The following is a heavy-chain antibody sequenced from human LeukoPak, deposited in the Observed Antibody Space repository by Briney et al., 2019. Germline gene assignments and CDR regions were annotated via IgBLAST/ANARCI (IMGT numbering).Heavy chain of an antibody. Sequence: PGGSLRLSCAASGFTFRTYCMHWVRQAPAKGLEWVAVIAYDGSNKYYADSVKGRFTISRDNAKNTLYLQMNSLRAEDTAVYYCAREDCSSTSCPLDYWGQGTLVTVSS. J-gene: IGHJ4*02. D-gene: IGHD2-2*01. CDR1: GFTFRTYC. CDR3: AREDCSSTSCPLDY. CDR2: IAYDGSNK. V-gene: IGHV3-30-3*01.